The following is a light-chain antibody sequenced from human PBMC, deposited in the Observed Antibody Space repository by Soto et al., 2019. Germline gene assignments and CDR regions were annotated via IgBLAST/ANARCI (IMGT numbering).Light chain of an antibody. CDR3: QQYNNWPTWT. V-gene: IGKV3-15*01. J-gene: IGKJ1*01. Sequence: EILMTHSPAPHSHSPWEKPTLCYXXSRSVGRNLAWYQQKPGQAPRLLIFGASNRATGIPARFSGSGSGTEFTLTISSLQSEDFAVYYCQQYNNWPTWTFGQGTKVDIK. CDR2: GAS. CDR1: RSVGRN.